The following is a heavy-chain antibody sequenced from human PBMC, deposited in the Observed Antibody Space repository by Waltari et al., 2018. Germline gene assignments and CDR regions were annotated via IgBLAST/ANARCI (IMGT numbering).Heavy chain of an antibody. V-gene: IGHV3-48*01. D-gene: IGHD3-10*01. CDR1: GFTFSSPG. CDR3: ARGRRRFGELLTYYYYGIDV. J-gene: IGHJ6*02. CDR2: ISSSSSTI. Sequence: EVQLVESGGGLVQPGGSLRLSCAASGFTFSSPGMNWVRQAPGRGLEWVSYISSSSSTIDYADSVKGLFTISRDNAENSLYLQMDSLRAEDTAVYYCARGRRRFGELLTYYYYGIDVWGQGP.